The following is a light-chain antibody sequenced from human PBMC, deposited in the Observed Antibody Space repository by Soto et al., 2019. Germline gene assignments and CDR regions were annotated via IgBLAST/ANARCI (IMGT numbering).Light chain of an antibody. CDR3: LSADSSGTHVV. CDR1: ALPKKY. V-gene: IGLV3-16*01. J-gene: IGLJ2*01. CDR2: KDS. Sequence: SYELTQPPSVSVSLGQMARITCSGAALPKKYAYWYQQKPGQFPVLVIYKDSERPSGIPERFSGSSSGTIVTLTISGVQAEDEADYYCLSADSSGTHVVFGGGTKLTVL.